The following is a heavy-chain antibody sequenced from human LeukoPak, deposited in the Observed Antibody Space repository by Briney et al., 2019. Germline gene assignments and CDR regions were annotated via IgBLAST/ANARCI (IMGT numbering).Heavy chain of an antibody. D-gene: IGHD6-6*01. V-gene: IGHV3-33*01. Sequence: GGSLRHSCAASGFTFSSYGMHWVRQAPGKGLEWVAVIWYDGSNKYYADSVKGRFTISRDNSKNTLYLQMNSLRAEDTAVYYCARDYKAGQLGAFDYWGQGTLVTVSS. J-gene: IGHJ4*02. CDR3: ARDYKAGQLGAFDY. CDR2: IWYDGSNK. CDR1: GFTFSSYG.